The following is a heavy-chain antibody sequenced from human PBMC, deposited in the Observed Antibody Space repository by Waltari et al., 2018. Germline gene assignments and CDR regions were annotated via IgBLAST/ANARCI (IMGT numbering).Heavy chain of an antibody. CDR3: AAPKEVEWEFTGY. CDR2: ISGSGGST. V-gene: IGHV3-23*04. J-gene: IGHJ4*02. D-gene: IGHD1-26*01. Sequence: EVQLVESGGGLVQPGGSLRLSCAASGFTFSSYAMSWVRQAPGKGREWVSAISGSGGSTYYADSVKGRFTISRDNSKNTLYLQMNSLRAEDTAVYYCAAPKEVEWEFTGYWGQGTLVTVSS. CDR1: GFTFSSYA.